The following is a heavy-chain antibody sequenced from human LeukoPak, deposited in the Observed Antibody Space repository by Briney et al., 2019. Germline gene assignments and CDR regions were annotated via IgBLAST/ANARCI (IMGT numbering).Heavy chain of an antibody. CDR3: ATYCKKNCISRNGFDI. CDR1: GFTFSSYW. Sequence: PGGSLRLSCAASGFTFSSYWMSWVRQAPGKGLEWVANIKQDGSEKYYVDSVKGRFTISRDNAKNSLYLQMNSLRAEDTAVYYCATYCKKNCISRNGFDIWGQGTMVAVSS. V-gene: IGHV3-7*01. D-gene: IGHD2/OR15-2a*01. J-gene: IGHJ3*02. CDR2: IKQDGSEK.